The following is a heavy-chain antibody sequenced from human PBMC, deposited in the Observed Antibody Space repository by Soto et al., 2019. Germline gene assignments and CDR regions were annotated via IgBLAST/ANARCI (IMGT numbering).Heavy chain of an antibody. V-gene: IGHV1-69*13. D-gene: IGHD5-12*01. CDR2: IIPIFGTA. Sequence: SVKVSCKASGGTFSSYAISWVRQAPGQGLEWMGGIIPIFGTANYAQKFQGRVTVTADESTSTAYMELSSLRSEDTAVYYCARSGYDFGTYYYYGMDVWGQGTTVTVSS. CDR3: ARSGYDFGTYYYYGMDV. CDR1: GGTFSSYA. J-gene: IGHJ6*02.